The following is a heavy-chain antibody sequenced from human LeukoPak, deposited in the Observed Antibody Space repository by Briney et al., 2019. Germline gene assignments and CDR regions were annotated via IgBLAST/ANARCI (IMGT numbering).Heavy chain of an antibody. D-gene: IGHD3-3*01. CDR3: ARQNYDFWSGYYTVPYN. J-gene: IGHJ4*02. CDR1: GGSISGSSYY. Sequence: PSETLSLTCTVSGGSISGSSYYWGWIRQPPGKGLEWIGSVHYSGSTYYNPSLKSRVTISVDTSKYQFSLNLISVTAADTAVYYCARQNYDFWSGYYTVPYNWGQGTLVTVSS. V-gene: IGHV4-39*01. CDR2: VHYSGST.